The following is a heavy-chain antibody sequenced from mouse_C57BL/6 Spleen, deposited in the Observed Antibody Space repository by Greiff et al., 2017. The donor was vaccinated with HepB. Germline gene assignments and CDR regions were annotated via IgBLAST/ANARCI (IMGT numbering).Heavy chain of an antibody. CDR3: TRFYYGSPSYWYFDV. Sequence: QVQLQQSGAELVRPGASVTLSCKASGYTFTDYEMHWVKQTPVHGLEWIGAIDPETGGTAYNQKFKGKAILTADKSSSTAYMELRSLTSEDSAVYYCTRFYYGSPSYWYFDVWGTGTTVTVSS. CDR2: IDPETGGT. V-gene: IGHV1-15*01. J-gene: IGHJ1*03. D-gene: IGHD1-1*01. CDR1: GYTFTDYE.